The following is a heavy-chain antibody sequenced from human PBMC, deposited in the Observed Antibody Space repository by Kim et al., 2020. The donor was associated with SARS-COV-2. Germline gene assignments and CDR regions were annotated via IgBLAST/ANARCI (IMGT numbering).Heavy chain of an antibody. CDR1: GFTFSSYA. V-gene: IGHV3-23*01. Sequence: GGSLRLSCAASGFTFSSYAMSWVRQAPGKGLEWVSAISGSGGSTYYADSVKGRFTISRDNSKNTLYLQMNSLRAEDTAVYYCAKFEMGASGGRYWYFDLWGRGTLVTVSS. J-gene: IGHJ2*01. D-gene: IGHD1-26*01. CDR3: AKFEMGASGGRYWYFDL. CDR2: ISGSGGST.